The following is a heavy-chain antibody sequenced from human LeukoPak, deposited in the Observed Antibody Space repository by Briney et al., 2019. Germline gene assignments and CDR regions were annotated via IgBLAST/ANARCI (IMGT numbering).Heavy chain of an antibody. D-gene: IGHD4-11*01. CDR1: GGSISSYY. CDR2: IYTSGST. J-gene: IGHJ6*03. Sequence: SETLSLTCTVSGGSISSYYWSWIRQPAGKGLEWIGRIYTSGSTNYNPSLKSRVTISVDTSKNQFSLKLSSVTAADTAVYYCARYSNYGDYYYYYMDVWGKGTTVTVSS. V-gene: IGHV4-4*07. CDR3: ARYSNYGDYYYYYMDV.